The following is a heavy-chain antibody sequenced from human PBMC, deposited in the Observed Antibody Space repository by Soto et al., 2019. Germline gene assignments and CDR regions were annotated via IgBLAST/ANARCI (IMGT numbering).Heavy chain of an antibody. V-gene: IGHV4-39*01. Sequence: LSLICTVSSGSISSISYSWGWIRQPPGNGLEWIGSIYYSGSTYYNPSLKSRVTISVDTSKNQFSLKLSSVTAADTAVYYCASPKIAFYNWFDPWGQGTLVS. CDR1: SGSISSISYS. D-gene: IGHD3-3*02. J-gene: IGHJ5*02. CDR2: IYYSGST. CDR3: ASPKIAFYNWFDP.